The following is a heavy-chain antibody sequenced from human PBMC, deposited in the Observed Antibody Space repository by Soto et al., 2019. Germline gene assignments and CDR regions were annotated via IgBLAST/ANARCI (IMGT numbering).Heavy chain of an antibody. J-gene: IGHJ4*02. D-gene: IGHD2-2*01. CDR1: GYTFTSYS. CDR3: XXXXXXSLN. V-gene: IGHV1-18*01. Sequence: QVQLVQSGAEVKKPGASVKVSCKASGYTFTSYSISWVRQAPGQGLEWMGWISAYNGNTNYAQKLQGRVTMTTDTSTSTAYMELRSLRSXXXXXXXXXXXXXXSLNWGQGTLVTVSS. CDR2: ISAYNGNT.